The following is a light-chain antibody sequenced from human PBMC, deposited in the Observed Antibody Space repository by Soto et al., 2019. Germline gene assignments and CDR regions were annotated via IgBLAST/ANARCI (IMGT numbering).Light chain of an antibody. J-gene: IGKJ1*01. CDR1: QIVNTN. Sequence: IVMTQSPAALSVSPGDSATLSCRASQIVNTNVAWYQQRPGQAPRLLIFAASTRATGVAARFSGSGSGTDFTLTISRLEPEDFAVYYCQQYGSSPQTFGQGTKVEIK. V-gene: IGKV3-15*01. CDR2: AAS. CDR3: QQYGSSPQT.